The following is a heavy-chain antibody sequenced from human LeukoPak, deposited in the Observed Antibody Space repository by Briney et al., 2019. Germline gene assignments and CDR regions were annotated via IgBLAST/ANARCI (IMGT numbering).Heavy chain of an antibody. CDR3: ASLPLPTYGSGSYGANPNPNPNFDY. CDR2: INPNSGGT. Sequence: ASVKVSCKASGYTFTGYYMHWVRQAAGQGLEWMGGINPNSGGTNYAQKFQGRVTMTRDTSISTAYMELSRLRCDDTAVYYCASLPLPTYGSGSYGANPNPNPNFDYWGQGTLVTVSS. D-gene: IGHD3-10*01. V-gene: IGHV1-2*02. CDR1: GYTFTGYY. J-gene: IGHJ4*02.